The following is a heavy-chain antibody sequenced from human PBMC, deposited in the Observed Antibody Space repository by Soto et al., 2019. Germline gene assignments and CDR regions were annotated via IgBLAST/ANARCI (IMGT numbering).Heavy chain of an antibody. D-gene: IGHD4-17*01. Sequence: QVQLVQSGAEVKKPGSSVKVSCKASGGTFSGYIITWVRQAPGQGLEWMGGIIPVFGTTNSAQKFLGRVTITADASTNTAYMELSSLRSEDTAVHYCARVDDYGGNSDHWGQGTLVTVSS. CDR2: IIPVFGTT. CDR3: ARVDDYGGNSDH. J-gene: IGHJ4*02. V-gene: IGHV1-69*01. CDR1: GGTFSGYI.